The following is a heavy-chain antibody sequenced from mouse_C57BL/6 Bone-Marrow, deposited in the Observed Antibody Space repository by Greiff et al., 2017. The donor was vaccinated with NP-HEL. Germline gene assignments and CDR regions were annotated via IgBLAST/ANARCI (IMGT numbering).Heavy chain of an antibody. CDR2: IRNKANGYTT. Sequence: DVPLVESVGGFLQPGGSLSLSCAASGFTFTDYYMSWVRQPPGKALEWFGFIRNKANGYTTEYSASVKGRFTISRDNSQSILYLQMNALRAEDSATYYCARYPYWYFDVWGTGTTVTVSS. J-gene: IGHJ1*03. CDR1: GFTFTDYY. V-gene: IGHV7-3*01. CDR3: ARYPYWYFDV.